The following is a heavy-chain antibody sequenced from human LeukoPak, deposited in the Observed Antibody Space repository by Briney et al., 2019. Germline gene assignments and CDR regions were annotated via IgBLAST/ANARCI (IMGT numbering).Heavy chain of an antibody. J-gene: IGHJ4*02. V-gene: IGHV4-31*03. Sequence: PSETLSLTCTVSGGSISSGGYYWSWIRQHPGKGLEWIGYIYYSGSTYCNPSLKSRVTISVDTSKNQFSLKLSSVTAADTAVYYCAREGEYLYDSSGPFDYWGQGTLVTVSS. CDR2: IYYSGST. CDR1: GGSISSGGYY. D-gene: IGHD3-22*01. CDR3: AREGEYLYDSSGPFDY.